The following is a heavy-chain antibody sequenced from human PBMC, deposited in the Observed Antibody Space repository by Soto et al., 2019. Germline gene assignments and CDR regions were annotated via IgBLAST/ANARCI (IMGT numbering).Heavy chain of an antibody. V-gene: IGHV1-24*01. J-gene: IGHJ6*02. D-gene: IGHD3-9*01. CDR2: FDPEDGET. Sequence: ASVKVSCKVSGYTLTELSMHWVRQAPGKGLEWMGGFDPEDGETIYAQKFQGRFTISRDNSKNTLYLQMNSLRAEDTAVYYCARQHRDILTGLRWNGMDVWGQGTTVTVSS. CDR3: ARQHRDILTGLRWNGMDV. CDR1: GYTLTELS.